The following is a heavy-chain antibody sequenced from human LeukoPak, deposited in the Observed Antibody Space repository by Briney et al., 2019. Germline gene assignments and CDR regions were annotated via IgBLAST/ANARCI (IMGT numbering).Heavy chain of an antibody. CDR1: GFTFRSYG. CDR3: AKDRWYYDNTDYQPFDS. J-gene: IGHJ4*02. D-gene: IGHD3-22*01. CDR2: ISYDGTNK. Sequence: PGGSLRLSCAASGFTFRSYGMHWVRQGPGKGLEWVAVISYDGTNKHYADSVEGRFTISRDNSKNTLYLQVNSLRAEDTAVYYCAKDRWYYDNTDYQPFDSWGQGTLVTVSS. V-gene: IGHV3-30*18.